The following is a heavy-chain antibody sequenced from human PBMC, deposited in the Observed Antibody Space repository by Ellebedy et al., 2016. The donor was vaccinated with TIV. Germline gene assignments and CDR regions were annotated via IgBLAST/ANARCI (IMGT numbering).Heavy chain of an antibody. CDR3: ARAAFGSSTSGNWFDP. J-gene: IGHJ5*02. Sequence: MPSETLSLTCTVSGGSVSSGSYYWSWIRQPPGKGLEWIGYIYYSGSTHYNPSLKSRVTISVDTSKNQFSLKLSSVTAADTAVYYCARAAFGSSTSGNWFDPWGQGTLVTVSS. CDR2: IYYSGST. V-gene: IGHV4-61*01. D-gene: IGHD2-2*01. CDR1: GGSVSSGSYY.